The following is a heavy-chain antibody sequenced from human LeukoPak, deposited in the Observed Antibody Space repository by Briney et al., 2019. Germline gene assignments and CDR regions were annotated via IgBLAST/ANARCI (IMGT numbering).Heavy chain of an antibody. D-gene: IGHD3-3*01. J-gene: IGHJ4*02. V-gene: IGHV3-21*01. CDR3: AREGDDFWSGYYGKKQYFDY. Sequence: GGSLRLSCAASGFTFSSYSMNWVRQAPGKGLEWVSSISSSSSYIYYADSVKGRFTISRDNAKNSLYLQMNSLRAEDTAVYYCAREGDDFWSGYYGKKQYFDYWGQGTLVTVSS. CDR2: ISSSSSYI. CDR1: GFTFSSYS.